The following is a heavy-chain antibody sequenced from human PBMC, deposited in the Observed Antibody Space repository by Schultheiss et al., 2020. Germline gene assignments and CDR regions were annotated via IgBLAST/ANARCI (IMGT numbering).Heavy chain of an antibody. V-gene: IGHV3-11*01. CDR1: GFTFSDYY. CDR2: ISSSGSTI. D-gene: IGHD2-15*01. CDR3: AKDQPRIVVVVAATDYYGMDV. J-gene: IGHJ6*02. Sequence: GGSLRLSCAASGFTFSDYYMSWIRQAPGKGLEWVSYISSSGSTIYYADSVKGRFTISRDNSKNTLYLQMNSLRAEDTAVYYCAKDQPRIVVVVAATDYYGMDVWGQGTTVTVSS.